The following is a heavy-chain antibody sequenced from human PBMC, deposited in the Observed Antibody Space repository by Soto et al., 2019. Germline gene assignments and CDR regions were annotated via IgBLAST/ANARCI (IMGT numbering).Heavy chain of an antibody. Sequence: PSETLSLTSTVSGGSISSISYHWGWIRQPPGKGLEWIGNSHYSGSAYYNPSLKSRVTISVDTSKNQVSLKLSSVTAADTAVYYCVRTANWLDPWGQGTLVTVSS. CDR2: SHYSGSA. CDR3: VRTANWLDP. CDR1: GGSISSISYH. J-gene: IGHJ5*02. V-gene: IGHV4-39*01.